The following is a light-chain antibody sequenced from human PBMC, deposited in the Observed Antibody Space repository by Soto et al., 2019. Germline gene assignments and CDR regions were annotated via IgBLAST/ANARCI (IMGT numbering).Light chain of an antibody. Sequence: SVLTQSPGTLSLSPGERATLSCRASQSVTSNLLAWYQHKPGRAPRLLIYGASSRPDGIPDRFSGSGSGTDFTLTISSLEPEDFVVYYCQTYGNSPYTFGRGTNLEIK. V-gene: IGKV3-20*01. CDR3: QTYGNSPYT. CDR2: GAS. J-gene: IGKJ2*01. CDR1: QSVTSNL.